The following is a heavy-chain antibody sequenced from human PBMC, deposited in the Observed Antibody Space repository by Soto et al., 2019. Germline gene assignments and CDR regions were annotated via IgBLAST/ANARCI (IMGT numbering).Heavy chain of an antibody. V-gene: IGHV4-59*08. D-gene: IGHD5-12*01. CDR3: ARMATIKNWFDP. Sequence: SETLSLTCTVSGGSISSYYWSWIRQPPGKGLEWIGYIYYSGSTNYNPSLKSRVTISVDTSKNQFSLKLSSVTAADTAVYYCARMATIKNWFDPWGQGTLVTVSS. CDR2: IYYSGST. CDR1: GGSISSYY. J-gene: IGHJ5*02.